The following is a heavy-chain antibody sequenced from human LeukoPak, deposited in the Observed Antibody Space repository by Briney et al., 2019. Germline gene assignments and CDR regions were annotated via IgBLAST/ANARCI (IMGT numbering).Heavy chain of an antibody. V-gene: IGHV3-53*01. CDR1: GFTVSSNY. Sequence: PGWSLRLSCVASGFTVSSNYMSWVRQAPGKGLEWVSVIYSGGSTYYADSVKSRFTISRDNSKNTLYLQMNSLRADDTAVYYCARLSRDGYNFDYWGQGTLVTVSS. D-gene: IGHD5-24*01. CDR3: ARLSRDGYNFDY. CDR2: IYSGGST. J-gene: IGHJ4*02.